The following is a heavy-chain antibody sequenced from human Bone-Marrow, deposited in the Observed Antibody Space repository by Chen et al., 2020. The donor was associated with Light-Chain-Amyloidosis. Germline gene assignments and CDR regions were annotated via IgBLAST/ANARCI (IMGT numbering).Heavy chain of an antibody. D-gene: IGHD6-13*01. Sequence: LVESGGGLVQPGRSLRVSCAASGFTFDDYAMHWVRQAPGKGLEWVSGISWNSGSIGYADSVKGRFTISRDNAKNSLYLQMNSLRAEDTALYYCAKSSYSSSFFLDAFDIWGQGTMVTVSS. CDR3: AKSSYSSSFFLDAFDI. V-gene: IGHV3-9*01. J-gene: IGHJ3*02. CDR1: GFTFDDYA. CDR2: ISWNSGSI.